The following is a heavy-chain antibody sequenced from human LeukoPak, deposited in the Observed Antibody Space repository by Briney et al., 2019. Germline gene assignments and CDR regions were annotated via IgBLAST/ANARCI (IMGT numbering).Heavy chain of an antibody. V-gene: IGHV3-23*01. D-gene: IGHD5-18*01. Sequence: GGSLRLSCAASGFTFSSYSMNWVRQAPGKGLEWVSVISGSGGSTYYADSVKGRFTISRDNSKNTLYLQMSSLRAEDTAVYYCAKDLYNYAYVEGLGDWGQGTLVTVSS. CDR2: ISGSGGST. CDR1: GFTFSSYS. J-gene: IGHJ4*02. CDR3: AKDLYNYAYVEGLGD.